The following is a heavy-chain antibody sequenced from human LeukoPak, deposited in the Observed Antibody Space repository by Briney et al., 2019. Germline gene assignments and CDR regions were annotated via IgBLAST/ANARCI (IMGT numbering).Heavy chain of an antibody. Sequence: GGSLRLSCAASGFTFSSYSMNWVRQAPGKGLEWVSAISGSGGSTYYADSVKGRFTISRDNSKNTLYLQMNSLRAEDTAVYYCAKRKLLWFGEPIDYWGQGTLVTVSS. CDR2: ISGSGGST. CDR3: AKRKLLWFGEPIDY. J-gene: IGHJ4*02. D-gene: IGHD3-10*01. CDR1: GFTFSSYS. V-gene: IGHV3-23*01.